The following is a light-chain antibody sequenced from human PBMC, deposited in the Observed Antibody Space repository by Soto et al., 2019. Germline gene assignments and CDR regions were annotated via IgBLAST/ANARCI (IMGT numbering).Light chain of an antibody. Sequence: DIQMTQSPSTLSASVGDRVTITCRASQSVSNWLAWYQQKPGKAPKLLIYDASSLESGVPSRFSGSGFGTEFTLTISILQPDDFGSYHCQQYNTYFLSFGGGTKVEIK. CDR3: QQYNTYFLS. CDR2: DAS. CDR1: QSVSNW. V-gene: IGKV1-5*01. J-gene: IGKJ4*01.